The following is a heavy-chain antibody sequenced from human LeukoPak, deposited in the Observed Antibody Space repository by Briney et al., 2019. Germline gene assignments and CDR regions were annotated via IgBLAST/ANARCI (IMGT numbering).Heavy chain of an antibody. V-gene: IGHV1-8*01. CDR3: ARGSITIFGLIIDP. CDR2: MNPNSGNT. Sequence: ASVKVSCKASGYTFTNYDINWVRQATGQGLEWMGWMNPNSGNTGYAQKFQARVTMTRNTSISTAYMELSSLRSEDTAVYYCARGSITIFGLIIDPWGQGTLVTVSS. J-gene: IGHJ5*02. D-gene: IGHD3-3*01. CDR1: GYTFTNYD.